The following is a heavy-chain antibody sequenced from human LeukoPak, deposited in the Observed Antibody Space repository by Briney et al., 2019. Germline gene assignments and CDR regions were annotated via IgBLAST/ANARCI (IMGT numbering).Heavy chain of an antibody. Sequence: SETLSLTCTVSGYSISSGYYWGWIRQPPGKGLEWIGSIYHSGSTYYNPSLKSRVTISVDTSKNQFSLKLSSVTAADTAVYYCARGQAGSGSYYPYYYYYYMDVWGKGTTVTNSS. D-gene: IGHD3-10*01. CDR3: ARGQAGSGSYYPYYYYYYMDV. CDR2: IYHSGST. V-gene: IGHV4-38-2*02. J-gene: IGHJ6*03. CDR1: GYSISSGYY.